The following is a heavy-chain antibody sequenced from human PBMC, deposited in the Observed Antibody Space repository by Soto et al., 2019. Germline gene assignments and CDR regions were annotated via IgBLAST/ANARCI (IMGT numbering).Heavy chain of an antibody. V-gene: IGHV1-69*13. J-gene: IGHJ4*02. D-gene: IGHD4-17*01. CDR1: GGTFSSYA. CDR3: ARSTVTTRGSDY. Sequence: SVKVSCKASGGTFSSYAISWVRQAPGQGLEWMGGIIPIFGTANYAQKFQGRVTITADESTSTAYMELSSLRSEDTAVYYCARSTVTTRGSDYWGQGTLVTVSS. CDR2: IIPIFGTA.